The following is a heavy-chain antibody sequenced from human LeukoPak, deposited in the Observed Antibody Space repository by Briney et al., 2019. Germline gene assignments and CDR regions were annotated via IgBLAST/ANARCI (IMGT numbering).Heavy chain of an antibody. D-gene: IGHD3-22*01. CDR1: GSSINSVYS. J-gene: IGHJ4*02. CDR3: ASYKTYYDSSGNPFDY. Sequence: SETLPLTCTVFGSSINSVYSWGWIRQPPGKGLEWIGSIYHNGNTYYNSSLKSRVTISVHTSENQFSLKLSSVTAADTAVYYCASYKTYYDSSGNPFDYWGQGTLVTVSS. CDR2: IYHNGNT. V-gene: IGHV4-38-2*02.